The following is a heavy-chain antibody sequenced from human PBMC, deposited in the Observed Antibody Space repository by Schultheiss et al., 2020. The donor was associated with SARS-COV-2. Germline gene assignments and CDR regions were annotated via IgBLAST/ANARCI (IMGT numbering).Heavy chain of an antibody. CDR3: ARGGSPGGMDV. CDR1: GFTFSSYS. J-gene: IGHJ6*02. Sequence: GGSLRLSCAASGFTFSSYSMNWVRQAPGKGLEWVSSISSSSSYIYYADSVKGRFTISRDNAKNSLYLQMNSLRAEDTAVYYCARGGSPGGMDVWGQGTTVTVSS. V-gene: IGHV3-21*01. CDR2: ISSSSSYI.